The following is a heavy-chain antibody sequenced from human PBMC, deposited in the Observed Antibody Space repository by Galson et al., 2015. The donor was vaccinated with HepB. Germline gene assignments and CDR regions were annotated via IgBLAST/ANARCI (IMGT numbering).Heavy chain of an antibody. D-gene: IGHD6-25*01. CDR1: AYTFTTYY. CDR3: ARALRAAEGFDYFDY. J-gene: IGHJ4*02. V-gene: IGHV1-46*04. Sequence: SVKVSCKASAYTFTTYYLHWVRQAPGQGLEWMGIIDPSDGGTVYAQKLQGRVTMTRDSSTSTVYMEVRGLRFEDTAVYYCARALRAAEGFDYFDYWGQGTLVTVSS. CDR2: IDPSDGGT.